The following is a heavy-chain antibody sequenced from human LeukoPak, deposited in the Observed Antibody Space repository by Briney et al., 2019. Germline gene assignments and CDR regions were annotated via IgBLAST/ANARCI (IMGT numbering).Heavy chain of an antibody. Sequence: LSLTCTVSGGSISSSSYYWGWIRQAPGKGLEWVSYISSSSDTIYYADSVKGRFTISRDNGKNSLYLQMNSLRAEDTAVYYCARYSAGVTYYFDYWGQGTLVTVSS. CDR1: GGSISSSSYY. D-gene: IGHD3-10*01. CDR3: ARYSAGVTYYFDY. V-gene: IGHV3-11*04. CDR2: ISSSSDTI. J-gene: IGHJ4*02.